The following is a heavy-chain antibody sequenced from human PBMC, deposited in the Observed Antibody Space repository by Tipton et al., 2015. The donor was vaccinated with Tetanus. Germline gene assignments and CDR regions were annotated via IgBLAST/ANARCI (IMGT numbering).Heavy chain of an antibody. V-gene: IGHV3-21*01. CDR2: ISSSSRYI. CDR1: GFTLSRYT. J-gene: IGHJ6*02. CDR3: ARCSGGACYRGNHYYYGMDV. Sequence: SLRLSCAASGFTLSRYTLNWVRQAPGKGLEWVSSISSSSRYIYYADSVKGRFTISRDNAKNSLYLQMNSLRAEDTAVYYCARCSGGACYRGNHYYYGMDVWD. D-gene: IGHD2-15*01.